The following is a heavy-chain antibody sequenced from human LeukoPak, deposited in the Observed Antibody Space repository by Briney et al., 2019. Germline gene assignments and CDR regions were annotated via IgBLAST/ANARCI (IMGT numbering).Heavy chain of an antibody. V-gene: IGHV3-30*02. Sequence: GGSLRLSCAASGFTFSSYGMHWVRQAPGKGLEWVAFIRYDGSNKYYADSMKGRFTISRDNSKNTLYLQMNSLRAEDTAVYYCARDDEDIVATIALDYWGQGTLVTVSS. CDR1: GFTFSSYG. CDR2: IRYDGSNK. J-gene: IGHJ4*02. D-gene: IGHD5-12*01. CDR3: ARDDEDIVATIALDY.